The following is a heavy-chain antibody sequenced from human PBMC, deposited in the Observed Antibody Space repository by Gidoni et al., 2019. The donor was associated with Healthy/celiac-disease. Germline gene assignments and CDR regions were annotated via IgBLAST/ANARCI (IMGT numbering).Heavy chain of an antibody. V-gene: IGHV3-21*01. D-gene: IGHD6-13*01. CDR3: ARDRGISAAGNDY. CDR2: ISSTSSYI. J-gene: IGHJ4*02. Sequence: APGKGLEWVSSISSTSSYIYYADSVKGRFTISRDNAKNSLYLQMNSLRAEDTAVYYCARDRGISAAGNDYWGQGTLVTVSS.